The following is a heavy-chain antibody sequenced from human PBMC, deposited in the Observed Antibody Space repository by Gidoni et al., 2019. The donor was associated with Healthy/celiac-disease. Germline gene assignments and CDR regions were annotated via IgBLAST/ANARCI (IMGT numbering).Heavy chain of an antibody. J-gene: IGHJ4*02. V-gene: IGHV4-34*01. CDR3: ARGVTAAY. D-gene: IGHD4-4*01. CDR2: INHSGST. Sequence: QVQLQQWCAGLLKPSETLSLTCAVYGGSFSGYYWSWIRQPPGKGLEWIGEINHSGSTNYNPSLKSRVTISVDTSKNQFSLKLSSVTAADTAVYYCARGVTAAYWGQGTLVTVSS. CDR1: GGSFSGYY.